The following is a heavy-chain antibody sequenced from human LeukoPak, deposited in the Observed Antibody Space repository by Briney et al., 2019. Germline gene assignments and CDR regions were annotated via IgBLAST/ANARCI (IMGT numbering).Heavy chain of an antibody. CDR1: GGSISSGGYY. D-gene: IGHD6-13*01. CDR3: AKLYSPGSDAFDI. Sequence: SQTLSLTCTVSGGSISSGGYYWSWIRQHPGKGLEWIGEINHSGSTNYNPSLKSRVTISVDTSKNQFSLKLSSVTAADTAVYYCAKLYSPGSDAFDIWGQGTMVTVSS. V-gene: IGHV4-31*03. J-gene: IGHJ3*02. CDR2: INHSGST.